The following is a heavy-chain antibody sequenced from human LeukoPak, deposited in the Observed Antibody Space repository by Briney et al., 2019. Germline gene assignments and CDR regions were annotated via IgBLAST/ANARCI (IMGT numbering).Heavy chain of an antibody. Sequence: GSSQRLLRAAWRFTLGEYALHWGPRAPGKGLVCVWDVRWNSGSIVYADSVKGRFTISRDNAKNSLNLQMNSLRAEDTALYYITKLEAVGKPPFDYWGQGTLVTVSS. CDR3: TKLEAVGKPPFDY. CDR1: RFTLGEYA. D-gene: IGHD2-15*01. CDR2: VRWNSGSI. J-gene: IGHJ4*02. V-gene: IGHV3-9*01.